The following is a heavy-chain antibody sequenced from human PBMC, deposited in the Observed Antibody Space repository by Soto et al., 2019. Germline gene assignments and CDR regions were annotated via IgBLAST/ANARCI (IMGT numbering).Heavy chain of an antibody. V-gene: IGHV4-59*01. CDR1: GGSISSYY. CDR3: ASHSSGWDHFDY. Sequence: SETLSLTCTVSGGSISSYYWSWIRQPPGKGLEWIGYIYYSGSTNYNPSLKSRVTISVDTSKNQFSLKLSSVTAADTAVYYCASHSSGWDHFDYWGQGTLVTVSS. J-gene: IGHJ4*02. D-gene: IGHD6-19*01. CDR2: IYYSGST.